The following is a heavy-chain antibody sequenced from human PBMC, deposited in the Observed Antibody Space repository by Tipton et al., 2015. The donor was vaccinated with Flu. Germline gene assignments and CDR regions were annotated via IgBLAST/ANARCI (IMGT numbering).Heavy chain of an antibody. CDR1: GDSVSNSDYY. J-gene: IGHJ6*02. V-gene: IGHV4-31*03. CDR3: AREGPYFYGMDV. Sequence: TLSLTCTVSGDSVSNSDYYWNWIRQEPGKGLEWIGHIDFSGSTHSNPSLKSRLTISIDTSKNQFSLRLKGVTGADATVYDCAREGPYFYGMDVWGQGTTVTVSS. CDR2: IDFSGST.